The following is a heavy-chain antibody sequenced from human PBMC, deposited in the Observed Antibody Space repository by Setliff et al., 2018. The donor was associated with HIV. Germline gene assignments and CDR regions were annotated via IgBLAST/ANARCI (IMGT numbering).Heavy chain of an antibody. J-gene: IGHJ6*03. CDR1: GFTFVGYG. Sequence: TGGSLRLSCAASGFTFVGYGMSWVRQAPGKGLEWVSGINWNGGSKGSADSVKGRFTVSRDNAKNTLFLQMSSLRPEDTAVYDCERSPAKPGYCVTPLWYMDVWGQGTPVTVSS. CDR2: INWNGGSK. CDR3: ERSPAKPGYCVTPLWYMDV. D-gene: IGHD3-9*01. V-gene: IGHV3-20*01.